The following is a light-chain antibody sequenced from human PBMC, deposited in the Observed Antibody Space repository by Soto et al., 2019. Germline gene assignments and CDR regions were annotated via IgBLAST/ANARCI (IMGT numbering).Light chain of an antibody. CDR3: KSYAGSNTYV. V-gene: IGLV2-8*01. J-gene: IGLJ1*01. Sequence: QSALTQPPSASGSSGQSVTISCAGTSSDVGGYNSVSWYQQYPGKVPKLIIYEVVQRPSGVPDRFSGSKSGNTASLTVSGLQAADEADYFCKSYAGSNTYVFGSGTKLTVL. CDR1: SSDVGGYNS. CDR2: EVV.